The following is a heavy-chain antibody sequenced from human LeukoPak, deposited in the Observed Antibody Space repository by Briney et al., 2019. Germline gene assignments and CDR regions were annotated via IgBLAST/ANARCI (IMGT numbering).Heavy chain of an antibody. CDR3: AREVSEGFDF. Sequence: PGGSLRLSCAASGFTVNNNYMSWVRQAPGRGLEWVSVIYSGGYTYYAGSVKGRFTISRDNSKNTLYLQMNSLRAEDTALYYCAREVSEGFDFWGQGTLVTVSS. J-gene: IGHJ4*02. V-gene: IGHV3-53*01. CDR2: IYSGGYT. CDR1: GFTVNNNY. D-gene: IGHD3-22*01.